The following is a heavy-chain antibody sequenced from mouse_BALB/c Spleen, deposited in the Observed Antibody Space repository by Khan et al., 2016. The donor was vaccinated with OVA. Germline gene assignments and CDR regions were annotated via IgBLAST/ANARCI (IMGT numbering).Heavy chain of an antibody. CDR3: AKGIWAYYFAFDY. Sequence: QVQLKESGPGLVAPSQSLSITCTVSGFSLTDYGVSWIRQPPGKGLEWLGVIWGGGSTYYNSDLKSRLSISKDNSKSQVFLKMNSLQTDDTAMYYCAKGIWAYYFAFDYWGQGTSVTVSA. CDR1: GFSLTDYG. CDR2: IWGGGST. V-gene: IGHV2-6-5*01. J-gene: IGHJ4*01. D-gene: IGHD1-1*02.